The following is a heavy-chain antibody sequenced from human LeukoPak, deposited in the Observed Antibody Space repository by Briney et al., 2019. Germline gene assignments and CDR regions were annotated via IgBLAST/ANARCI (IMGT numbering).Heavy chain of an antibody. CDR1: GFTSSNAW. V-gene: IGHV3-15*01. CDR3: TTDLADYGGNLDY. J-gene: IGHJ4*02. D-gene: IGHD4-23*01. CDR2: IKSKTDGGTT. Sequence: GGSLRLSCAASGFTSSNAWMSWVRQAPGKGLEWVGRIKSKTDGGTTDYAAPVKGRFTISRDDSKNTLYLQMNSLKTEDTAVYYCTTDLADYGGNLDYWGQGTLVTVSS.